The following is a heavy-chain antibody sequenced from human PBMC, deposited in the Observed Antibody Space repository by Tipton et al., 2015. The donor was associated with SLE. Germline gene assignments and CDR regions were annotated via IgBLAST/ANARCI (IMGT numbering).Heavy chain of an antibody. CDR2: ISTYNGHT. V-gene: IGHV1-18*01. J-gene: IGHJ5*01. CDR1: GYTFTNYG. Sequence: QVQLVQSGAEVKKPGASVKVSCKASGYTFTNYGLSWVRQAPGQGLEWMGWISTYNGHTNSAQKLQGRLTMTTDTSTNTAYMELRSLRSDDTAVYYCARDPYSSGWFEYGGQGTLVTVSS. D-gene: IGHD6-19*01. CDR3: ARDPYSSGWFEY.